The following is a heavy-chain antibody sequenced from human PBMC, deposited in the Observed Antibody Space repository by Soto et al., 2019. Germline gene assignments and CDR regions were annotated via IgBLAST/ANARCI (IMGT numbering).Heavy chain of an antibody. CDR2: ISYDGSNK. CDR3: ARGHGGYSYGYFDY. J-gene: IGHJ4*02. V-gene: IGHV3-30-3*01. D-gene: IGHD5-18*01. Sequence: QVQLVESGGGVVQPGRSLRLSCAASGFTFSSYAMHRVRQAPGKGLEWVAVISYDGSNKYYADSVKGRFTISRDNSKNTLYLQMNSLRAEDMAVYYCARGHGGYSYGYFDYWGQGTLVTVSS. CDR1: GFTFSSYA.